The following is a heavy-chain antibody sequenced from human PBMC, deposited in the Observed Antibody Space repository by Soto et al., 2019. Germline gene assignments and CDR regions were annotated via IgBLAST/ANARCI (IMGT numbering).Heavy chain of an antibody. D-gene: IGHD2-15*01. J-gene: IGHJ4*02. Sequence: PGGSLRLSCAASGFTFSSYSISWVRQAPWKGLEWVSAISGSGGSTYYADSVKGRFTISRDNSKNTLYLQMNSLRAEDTAVYYCAKGLYCSRGSCYSGFFDYWGQRTLLPV. CDR3: AKGLYCSRGSCYSGFFDY. CDR1: GFTFSSYS. V-gene: IGHV3-23*01. CDR2: ISGSGGST.